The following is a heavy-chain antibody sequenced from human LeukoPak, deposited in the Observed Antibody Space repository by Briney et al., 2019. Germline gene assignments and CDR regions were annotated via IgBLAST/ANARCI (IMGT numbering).Heavy chain of an antibody. CDR2: IKRKSDGGTT. CDR3: TTVAYTAFDP. D-gene: IGHD3-16*01. Sequence: PGGSLRLSCAASGFTLSNAWMSWGRQAPGKGLEWVGRIKRKSDGGTTEYGEPVKGRFTISRDDSENTLYLQMNSLKTEDTAVYYCTTVAYTAFDPWGQGALVTVSS. V-gene: IGHV3-15*01. CDR1: GFTLSNAW. J-gene: IGHJ5*02.